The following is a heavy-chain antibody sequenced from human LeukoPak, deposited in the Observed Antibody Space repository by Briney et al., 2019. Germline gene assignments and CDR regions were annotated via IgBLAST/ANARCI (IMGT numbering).Heavy chain of an antibody. CDR1: GYSFTSYW. V-gene: IGHV5-51*01. D-gene: IGHD5-12*01. J-gene: IGHJ3*02. CDR2: IYPGDSDT. CDR3: ARSTMMRIGYDFGHAFDI. Sequence: GESLKISCKGSGYSFTSYWIGWVRQMPGKGLEWMGIIYPGDSDTRYSPSFQGQVTISADKSISTAYLQWSSLKASDTAMYYCARSTMMRIGYDFGHAFDIWGQGTMVNVSS.